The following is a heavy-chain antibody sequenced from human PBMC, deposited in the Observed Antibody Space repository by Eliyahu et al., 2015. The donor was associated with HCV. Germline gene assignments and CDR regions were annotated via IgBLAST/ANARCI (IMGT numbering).Heavy chain of an antibody. CDR3: ARDCYYGMDV. Sequence: QVQLQESGPGLVKPSETLSLTCTVSGGSISSYYWSWIRQPPGKGLEWIGYIYYSGSTNYNPSLKSRVTISVDTSKNQFSLKLSSVTAADTAVYYCARDCYYGMDVWGQGTXVTVSS. CDR2: IYYSGST. CDR1: GGSISSYY. V-gene: IGHV4-59*01. J-gene: IGHJ6*02.